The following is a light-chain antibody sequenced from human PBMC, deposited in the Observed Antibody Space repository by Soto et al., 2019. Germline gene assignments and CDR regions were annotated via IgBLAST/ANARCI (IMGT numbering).Light chain of an antibody. CDR1: QSVSSN. CDR2: GAS. CDR3: QQYNAWPRT. V-gene: IGKV3-15*01. Sequence: EIVVTQSPATLSVSPGERATLSCRARQSVSSNLAWYQQKPGQAPRLLISGASTRATGIPARFSGSGSGTEFTLTITSLQSEDFAVYYCQQYNAWPRTFGQGTKVEIK. J-gene: IGKJ1*01.